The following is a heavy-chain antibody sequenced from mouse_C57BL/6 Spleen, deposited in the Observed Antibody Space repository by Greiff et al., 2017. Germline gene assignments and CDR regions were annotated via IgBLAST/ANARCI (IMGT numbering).Heavy chain of an antibody. CDR2: IDPSDSYT. J-gene: IGHJ4*01. CDR3: ARRKNYAMDY. Sequence: VQLQQPGAELVKPGASVTLSCKASGYTFTSYWMQWVKQRPGQGLEWIGEIDPSDSYTNYNQKFKGKATLTVDTSSSTAYMQLSSLTSEDSAVYYCARRKNYAMDYWGQGTSVTVSS. V-gene: IGHV1-50*01. CDR1: GYTFTSYW.